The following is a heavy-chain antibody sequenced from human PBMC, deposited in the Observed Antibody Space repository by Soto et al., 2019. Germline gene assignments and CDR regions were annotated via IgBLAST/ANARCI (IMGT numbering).Heavy chain of an antibody. J-gene: IGHJ4*02. CDR3: ARQSLRRPFGRLILVTFDS. CDR2: IYYSGST. CDR1: GGSISSGDYY. D-gene: IGHD3-16*02. V-gene: IGHV4-30-4*01. Sequence: SETLSLTCTVSGGSISSGDYYWSWIRQPPGKGLEWIGYIYYSGSTYYNPSLKSRVTISVDTSKNQFSLKLSSVTAADTAVYYCARQSLRRPFGRLILVTFDSWGQGSLVTVSS.